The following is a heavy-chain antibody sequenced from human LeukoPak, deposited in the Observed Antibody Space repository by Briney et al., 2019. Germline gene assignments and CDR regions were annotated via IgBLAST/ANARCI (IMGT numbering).Heavy chain of an antibody. CDR2: INQDGSEK. J-gene: IGHJ1*01. D-gene: IGHD6-13*01. V-gene: IGHV3-7*01. Sequence: PGGSLRLSCAASGFTFSGYWMSWGRQAPRKGLEWVANINQDGSEKYYVDSVKGRFTISRDNAKNSLFLQMGSLRVEDTAVYYCARESTAGYNSSWYGFRNWGQGTLVSVSS. CDR1: GFTFSGYW. CDR3: ARESTAGYNSSWYGFRN.